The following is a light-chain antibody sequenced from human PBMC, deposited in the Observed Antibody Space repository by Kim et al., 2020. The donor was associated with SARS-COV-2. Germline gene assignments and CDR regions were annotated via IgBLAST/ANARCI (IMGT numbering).Light chain of an antibody. Sequence: DIQMTQSPSTLSASVGDNVTITCRASQSVSTWLAWYRQKPGKAPNLLIYKASSLDSGVPSRFSGSGSGTEFTLTISSLQPDDFATYYCQQYNTYPWTFGQGTKVDIK. CDR1: QSVSTW. V-gene: IGKV1-5*03. J-gene: IGKJ1*01. CDR2: KAS. CDR3: QQYNTYPWT.